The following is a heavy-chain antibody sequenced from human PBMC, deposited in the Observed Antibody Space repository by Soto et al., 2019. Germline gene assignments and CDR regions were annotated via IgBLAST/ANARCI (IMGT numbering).Heavy chain of an antibody. CDR3: ARGGDSGYSPHFFDH. CDR1: GYRFTGFY. CDR2: INPKSGDT. J-gene: IGHJ4*02. V-gene: IGHV1-2*04. Sequence: QVQLVQSGAEVKKPGASVKVSCRSSGYRFTGFYMHWVRHAPGQGLEWMGWINPKSGDTRYAQKFQDWGTMTWDTSITTAYLELSRLRSDATAVYYCARGGDSGYSPHFFDHWGQGSLVTVSS. D-gene: IGHD3-22*01.